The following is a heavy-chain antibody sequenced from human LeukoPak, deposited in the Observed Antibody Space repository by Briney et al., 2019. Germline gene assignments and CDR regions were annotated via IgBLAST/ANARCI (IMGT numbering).Heavy chain of an antibody. CDR1: GFTVSSNY. D-gene: IGHD2/OR15-2a*01. CDR3: ARDRGYFYDQLDY. V-gene: IGHV3-53*01. J-gene: IGHJ4*02. CDR2: I. Sequence: GGSLRLSCTASGFTVSSNYMSWVRQAPGKGLEWVSVIDSVKGRFTISRDDARNSLYLQMNSLKDEDTAVYYCARDRGYFYDQLDYWGQGTLVTVSS.